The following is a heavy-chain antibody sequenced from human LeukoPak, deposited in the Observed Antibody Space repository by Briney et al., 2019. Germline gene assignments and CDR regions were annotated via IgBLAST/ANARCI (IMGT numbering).Heavy chain of an antibody. CDR3: AKDLVRVGRPYYFDD. Sequence: GGSLRLSCATSGFTFSTYAMTWVRQAPGKGLQWVSSISGSGDRTYYVDSAKGRFTISRDNSKNTLYPQMNSLRAEDAAIYYCAKDLVRVGRPYYFDDWGQGTLVAVSS. CDR2: ISGSGDRT. CDR1: GFTFSTYA. D-gene: IGHD3-10*01. V-gene: IGHV3-23*01. J-gene: IGHJ4*02.